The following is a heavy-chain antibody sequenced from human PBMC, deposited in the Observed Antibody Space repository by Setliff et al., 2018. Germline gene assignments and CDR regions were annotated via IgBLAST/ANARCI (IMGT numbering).Heavy chain of an antibody. Sequence: ASVKVSCKASRYTFTSYAMNWVRQAPGQGLEWMAWIHTNTGNPTYAQGFTGRFVLSLDTSVSTAYLQISSLKADDTAIYYCARASRFGTTMWRGDYYMDVWGKGTTVTVSS. CDR3: ARASRFGTTMWRGDYYMDV. V-gene: IGHV7-4-1*02. CDR1: RYTFTSYA. J-gene: IGHJ6*03. CDR2: IHTNTGNP. D-gene: IGHD3-10*01.